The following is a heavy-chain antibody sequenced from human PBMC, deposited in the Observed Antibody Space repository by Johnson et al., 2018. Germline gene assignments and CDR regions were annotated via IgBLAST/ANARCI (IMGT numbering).Heavy chain of an antibody. V-gene: IGHV4-4*07. Sequence: CTVSGGSISNYNWNWIRQPAGKGLEWIGRIYISGSTKYNPSLKSRVTMSVDTSKNQFYLKLSSVTAADTAVYYCAKDPGLHYSNYYYFYMDVWGKGTTVTVSS. D-gene: IGHD4-11*01. CDR3: AKDPGLHYSNYYYFYMDV. CDR1: GGSISNYN. J-gene: IGHJ6*03. CDR2: IYISGST.